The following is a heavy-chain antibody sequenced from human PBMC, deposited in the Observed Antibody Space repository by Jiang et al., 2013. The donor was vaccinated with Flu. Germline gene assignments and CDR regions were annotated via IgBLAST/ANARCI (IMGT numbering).Heavy chain of an antibody. Sequence: GDSDTRYSPSFQGQVTISADKSISTAYLQWSSLKASDTAMYYCARQLDIVATNANVCAFDIWGQGTMVTISS. V-gene: IGHV5-51*01. J-gene: IGHJ3*02. CDR3: ARQLDIVATNANVCAFDI. D-gene: IGHD5-12*01. CDR2: GDSDT.